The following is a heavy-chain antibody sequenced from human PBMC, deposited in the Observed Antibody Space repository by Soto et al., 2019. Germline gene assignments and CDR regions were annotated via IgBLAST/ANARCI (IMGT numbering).Heavy chain of an antibody. CDR2: INPNGGST. CDR3: ALSLLQGDF. V-gene: IGHV1-46*01. Sequence: QVQLVQSGAEVKKPGASVKVSCKASGYIFIHYYIHWVRQAPGQGLEWIAIINPNGGSTNYAEKLQGTFTVTSYTSTSTFSMELNSLGSDVTSVYFCALSLLQGDFWGQGALVTVSS. D-gene: IGHD2-21*01. CDR1: GYIFIHYY. J-gene: IGHJ4*02.